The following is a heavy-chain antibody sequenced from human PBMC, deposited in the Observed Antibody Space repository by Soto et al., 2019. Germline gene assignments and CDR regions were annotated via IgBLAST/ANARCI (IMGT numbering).Heavy chain of an antibody. CDR1: CGSINSGDYY. Sequence: SLTCSVSCGSINSGDYYWSWIRQSPGKGLEWIGYIYYSGSTYYNPSLKSRSTISIDTSKNQFFLDVDSVTAADTAVYYCARLYTGYEAFDYWGQGTLVTVSS. J-gene: IGHJ4*02. D-gene: IGHD5-12*01. CDR3: ARLYTGYEAFDY. CDR2: IYYSGST. V-gene: IGHV4-30-4*01.